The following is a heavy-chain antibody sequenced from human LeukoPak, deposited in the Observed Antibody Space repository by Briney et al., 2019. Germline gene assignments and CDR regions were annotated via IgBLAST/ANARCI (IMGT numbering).Heavy chain of an antibody. CDR2: IYYSGST. Sequence: SETLSLTCTVSGGSISSSSYYWGWIRQPPGKGLEWIGSIYYSGSTYYNPSLKSRVTISVDTSKNQFSLKLSSVTAADTAVYYCAREREKLWFGESPFDYWGRGTLVTVSS. D-gene: IGHD3-10*01. J-gene: IGHJ4*02. CDR1: GGSISSSSYY. CDR3: AREREKLWFGESPFDY. V-gene: IGHV4-39*07.